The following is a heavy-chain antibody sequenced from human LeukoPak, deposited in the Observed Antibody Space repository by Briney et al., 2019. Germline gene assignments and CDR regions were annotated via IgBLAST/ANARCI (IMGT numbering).Heavy chain of an antibody. D-gene: IGHD3-3*01. V-gene: IGHV4-31*03. CDR3: ARGGEYDFWSGPWYFDY. Sequence: SQTLSLTCTVSGGSISSGGYYWSWIRQHPGKGLEWIGYIYYSGSTNYNPSLKSRVTMSVDTSKNQFSLKLSSVTAADMAVYYCARGGEYDFWSGPWYFDYWGQGTLVTVSS. J-gene: IGHJ4*02. CDR1: GGSISSGGYY. CDR2: IYYSGST.